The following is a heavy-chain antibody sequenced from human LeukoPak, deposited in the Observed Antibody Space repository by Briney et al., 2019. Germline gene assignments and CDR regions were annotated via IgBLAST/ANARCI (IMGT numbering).Heavy chain of an antibody. D-gene: IGHD2-15*01. Sequence: GGSLRLSCAASGFTFSSYGMHWVRQAPGKGLEWVAFIRYDGSNKYYADSVKGRFTISRDNSKNTLYLLMNSLRAEDTAVYYCAKTGPSYCSGGSCYPYYFDYWGQGTLVTVSS. CDR3: AKTGPSYCSGGSCYPYYFDY. J-gene: IGHJ4*02. CDR1: GFTFSSYG. V-gene: IGHV3-30*02. CDR2: IRYDGSNK.